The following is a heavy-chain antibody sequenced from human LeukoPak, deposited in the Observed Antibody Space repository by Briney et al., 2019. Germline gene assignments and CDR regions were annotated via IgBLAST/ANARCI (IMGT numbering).Heavy chain of an antibody. J-gene: IGHJ4*02. Sequence: PGGSLRLSCAAAKSSLSAWAMHWVRQAPDKGLEWVAVISHDGSKKYYEESVKGRFTISRDNSNNTLFLQMNSLRTEDTAVYYCAKDWEGAGLDYWGQGTLVTVSS. CDR2: ISHDGSKK. D-gene: IGHD1-26*01. CDR3: AKDWEGAGLDY. CDR1: KSSLSAWA. V-gene: IGHV3-30*04.